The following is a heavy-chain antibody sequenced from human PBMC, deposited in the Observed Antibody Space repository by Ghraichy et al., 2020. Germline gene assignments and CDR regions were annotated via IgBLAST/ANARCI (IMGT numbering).Heavy chain of an antibody. CDR1: GYSISSGYF. V-gene: IGHV4-38-2*02. J-gene: IGHJ4*02. D-gene: IGHD3-22*01. CDR3: ARGRLIYYDSSGSYFDY. CDR2: IFRSGGT. Sequence: SETRSLTCTVSGYSISSGYFWGWIRQPPGKGLEWIANIFRSGGTFYNPSLKSRVTISVNTSENQISLQLSSVTAADPAVYFCARGRLIYYDSSGSYFDYWGQGTQVTVSS.